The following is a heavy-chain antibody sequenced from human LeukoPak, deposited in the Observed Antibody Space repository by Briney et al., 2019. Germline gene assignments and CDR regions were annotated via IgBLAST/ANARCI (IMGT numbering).Heavy chain of an antibody. CDR1: GFTVSSNY. D-gene: IGHD6-19*01. Sequence: PGGPLRLSCAASGFTVSSNYMSWVRQAPGKGLEWVSVIYSGGSTYYADSVKGRFTISRDNSKNTLYLQMNSLRAEDTAVYYCARDRLRIAVAGTGYGMDVWGQGTTVTVSS. CDR3: ARDRLRIAVAGTGYGMDV. CDR2: IYSGGST. V-gene: IGHV3-66*01. J-gene: IGHJ6*02.